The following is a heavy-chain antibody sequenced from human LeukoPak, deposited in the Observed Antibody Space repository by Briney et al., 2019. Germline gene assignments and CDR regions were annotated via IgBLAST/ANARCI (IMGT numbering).Heavy chain of an antibody. J-gene: IGHJ4*02. CDR2: IKEDGSEK. Sequence: PGGSLRLSCAASGFTFRSHWMSWVRQPPGKGLEWVANIKEDGSEKYYVDSVKGRFTISRDNAKNSLYLQMNSLRVEDTAVYYCTKGAVGYWGQGTLVTVSS. CDR3: TKGAVGY. V-gene: IGHV3-7*01. CDR1: GFTFRSHW.